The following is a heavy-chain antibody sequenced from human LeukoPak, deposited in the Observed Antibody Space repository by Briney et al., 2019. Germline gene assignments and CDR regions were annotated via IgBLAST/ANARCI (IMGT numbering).Heavy chain of an antibody. D-gene: IGHD3-22*01. V-gene: IGHV3-48*01. Sequence: GGSLRLSCAASGFTFSSYTMNWVRQAPGKGLEWVSYISSSSSSIYYADSVKGRFTISRDNAKSSLYLQMTSLRAEDTAVYYCARDRGDSSGVNDYWGQGTLVTVS. J-gene: IGHJ4*02. CDR3: ARDRGDSSGVNDY. CDR1: GFTFSSYT. CDR2: ISSSSSSI.